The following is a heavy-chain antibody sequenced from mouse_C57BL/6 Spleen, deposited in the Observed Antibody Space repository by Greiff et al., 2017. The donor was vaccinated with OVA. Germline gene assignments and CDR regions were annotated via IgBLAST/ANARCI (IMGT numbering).Heavy chain of an antibody. CDR1: GYTFTDYY. D-gene: IGHD2-3*01. V-gene: IGHV1-26*01. Sequence: EVQLQQSGPELVKPGASVKISCKASGYTFTDYYMNWVKQSHGKSLEWIGDINPNNGGTSYNQKFKGKATLTVDKSSSTAYMELRSLTSEDSAVYYCAKGRRLLPLGYWGQGTTLTVSS. CDR2: INPNNGGT. CDR3: AKGRRLLPLGY. J-gene: IGHJ2*01.